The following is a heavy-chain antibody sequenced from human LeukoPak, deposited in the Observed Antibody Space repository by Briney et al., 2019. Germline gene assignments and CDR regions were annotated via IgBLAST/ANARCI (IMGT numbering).Heavy chain of an antibody. CDR1: GFTFTSYA. J-gene: IGHJ4*02. CDR3: ARDPTGGYRHFDF. V-gene: IGHV3-30-3*01. CDR2: ISYHGTNK. D-gene: IGHD2-8*02. Sequence: PGGSLRLSCAASGFTFTSYAMHWVRQAPGKGLEWVALISYHGTNKYYADSVKGRFTISSDNSKNTLYLQMNSLITEDTAVYYCARDPTGGYRHFDFWGQGTLVTVSS.